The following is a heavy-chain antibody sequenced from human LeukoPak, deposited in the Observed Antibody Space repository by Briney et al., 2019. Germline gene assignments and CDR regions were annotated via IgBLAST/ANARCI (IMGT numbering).Heavy chain of an antibody. D-gene: IGHD4-23*01. CDR1: GGSISSSSGNC. J-gene: IGHJ4*02. CDR2: IYHSGST. V-gene: IGHV4-4*02. CDR3: ARNGGNSDFDY. Sequence: SSETLSLICAVSGGSISSSSGNCWTWVRQPPGKGPEWIGEIYHSGSTNYNPSLKSRVTMLLDKSKNQFSLKLSSVTAADTAVYYCARNGGNSDFDYWGQGTLVTVSS.